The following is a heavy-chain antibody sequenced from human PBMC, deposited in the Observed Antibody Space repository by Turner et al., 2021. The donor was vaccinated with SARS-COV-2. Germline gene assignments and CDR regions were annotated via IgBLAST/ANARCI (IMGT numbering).Heavy chain of an antibody. J-gene: IGHJ6*02. V-gene: IGHV3-30-3*01. CDR1: GFPFSSYA. CDR2: ISYDGSNK. CDR3: ARDHWGNVVVVTANHYYYGMDV. Sequence: QVPLVESGGGVVQPGRSLRLPCSASGFPFSSYAMHWVRQAPGKGLELVAVISYDGSNKYYADSVKGRFTNSRDNSKNTLYLQMNSQRAEDTAVYYCARDHWGNVVVVTANHYYYGMDVWGQGTTVTVSS. D-gene: IGHD2-21*02.